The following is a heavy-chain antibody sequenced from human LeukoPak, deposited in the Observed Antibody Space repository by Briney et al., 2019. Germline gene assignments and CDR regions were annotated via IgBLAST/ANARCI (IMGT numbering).Heavy chain of an antibody. CDR1: GFTFSGHN. D-gene: IGHD3-22*01. J-gene: IGHJ5*02. Sequence: PGGSLRLSCAASGFTFSGHNMNWVRQAPGKGLEWISFVSISSGTIYYADSVKGRFTISRDNAKNLLYLQMNSLRAEDTAVYYCATGSGYEGWFDPWGQGTLVTVSS. CDR3: ATGSGYEGWFDP. V-gene: IGHV3-48*04. CDR2: VSISSGTI.